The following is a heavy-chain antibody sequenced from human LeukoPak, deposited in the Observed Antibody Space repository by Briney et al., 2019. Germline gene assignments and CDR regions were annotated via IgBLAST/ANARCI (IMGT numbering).Heavy chain of an antibody. V-gene: IGHV4-34*01. CDR2: VYHSGST. Sequence: PSETLSLTCAAYGGSFSGYYWSWIRQPPGKGLEWIGSVYHSGSTYYNPSLKSRVTISVDTSKNQFSLKLSSVTAADTAVYYCVRLGVVGIDQNWFDPWGRGTLVTVSS. D-gene: IGHD2-2*01. CDR3: VRLGVVGIDQNWFDP. J-gene: IGHJ5*02. CDR1: GGSFSGYY.